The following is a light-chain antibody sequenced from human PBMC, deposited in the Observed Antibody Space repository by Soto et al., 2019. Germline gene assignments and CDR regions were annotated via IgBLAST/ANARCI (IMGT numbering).Light chain of an antibody. Sequence: ETVLTQSPGTLSLSPGERATLSCRASQSVRNRYLAWYKQKPGQAPRLLIYGISSRATGIPDRFSGSGSGTDFTLTISRLEPEDFALYYCQQYGNSPRTFGQGTKVEIK. J-gene: IGKJ1*01. CDR2: GIS. CDR3: QQYGNSPRT. CDR1: QSVRNRY. V-gene: IGKV3-20*01.